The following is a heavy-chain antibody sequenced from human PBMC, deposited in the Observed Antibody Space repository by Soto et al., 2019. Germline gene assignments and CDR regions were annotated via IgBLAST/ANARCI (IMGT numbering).Heavy chain of an antibody. D-gene: IGHD3-16*01. CDR3: ARDQPTFGGVYYYYGMDV. V-gene: IGHV3-33*01. Sequence: VAVIWYDGSNKYYADSVKGRFTISRDNSKNTLYLQMNSLRAEDTAVYYCARDQPTFGGVYYYYGMDVWGQGTTVTVSS. CDR2: IWYDGSNK. J-gene: IGHJ6*02.